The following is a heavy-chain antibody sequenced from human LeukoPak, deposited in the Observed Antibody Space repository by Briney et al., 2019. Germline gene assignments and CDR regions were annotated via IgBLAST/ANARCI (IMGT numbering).Heavy chain of an antibody. D-gene: IGHD3-3*01. Sequence: GGSLRLSCAASGFTFSSYSMNWVRQAPGKGLEWVSSISSSSSYIYYADSVKGRFTISRDNAKNSLYLQMNSLRAEDTAVYYCATTSWEWSTLGYWGQGTLVTVSS. J-gene: IGHJ4*02. CDR2: ISSSSSYI. CDR3: ATTSWEWSTLGY. V-gene: IGHV3-21*04. CDR1: GFTFSSYS.